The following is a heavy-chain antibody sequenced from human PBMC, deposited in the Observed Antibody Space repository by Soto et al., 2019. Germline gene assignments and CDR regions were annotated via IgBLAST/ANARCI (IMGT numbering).Heavy chain of an antibody. D-gene: IGHD3-22*01. CDR1: GDPVGRGTNY. J-gene: IGHJ5*02. V-gene: IGHV4-61*01. CDR2: IFDAATT. CDR3: ARDRKLSTWQLLPLVS. Sequence: SETLSLTCSVSGDPVGRGTNYWSWVRQAPGRGLEWIGYIFDAATTNYNPSFESRVSISLDTAKNQVSLKLSSVTAADTAVYYCARDRKLSTWQLLPLVSWGQGTLVTVSS.